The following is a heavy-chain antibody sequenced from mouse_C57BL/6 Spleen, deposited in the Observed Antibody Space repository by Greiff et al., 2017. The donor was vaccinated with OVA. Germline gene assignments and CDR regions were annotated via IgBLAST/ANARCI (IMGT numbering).Heavy chain of an antibody. CDR1: GYTFTDYY. D-gene: IGHD2-1*01. CDR3: ARHEDYGNPNYFDV. Sequence: EVQLQQSGPVLVKPGASVKMSCKASGYTFTDYYMNWVKQSHGKSLEWIGVINPYNGGTSYNQKFKGKATLTVDKSSSTAYMELNSLTSEDSAVYYCARHEDYGNPNYFDVWGTGTTVTVSS. CDR2: INPYNGGT. V-gene: IGHV1-19*01. J-gene: IGHJ1*03.